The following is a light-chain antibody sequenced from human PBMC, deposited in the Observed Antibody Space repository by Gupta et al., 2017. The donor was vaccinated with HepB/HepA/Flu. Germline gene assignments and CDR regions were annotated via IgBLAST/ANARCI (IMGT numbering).Light chain of an antibody. CDR2: AAS. Sequence: EIEMTQSPSSLSASVGDRVTITCRASQGVSNDLGWYQQKPGQAPKRLIYAASSVQSGVPSRCSGRVSSTEFTLTSSCLQPEDFASYYLRHQNSYPLTFGQGTQVEIK. V-gene: IGKV1-17*01. CDR1: QGVSND. J-gene: IGKJ1*01. CDR3: RHQNSYPLT.